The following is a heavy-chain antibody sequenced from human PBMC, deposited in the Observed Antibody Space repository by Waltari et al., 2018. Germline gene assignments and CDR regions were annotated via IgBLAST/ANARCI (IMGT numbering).Heavy chain of an antibody. CDR1: GFSLGRFG. CDR3: AKDAFGNTYLDH. V-gene: IGHV3-30*19. J-gene: IGHJ4*02. Sequence: QVQLVESGGGVVQPGMYLRLSCEASGFSLGRFGMHWGRQAPGKGPEWVALIFFGGGDTFYADSVRGRFTISRDNSKNTLYLDINSLRLDDTAIYYCAKDAFGNTYLDHWGQGTLVTVSS. CDR2: IFFGGGDT. D-gene: IGHD3-10*01.